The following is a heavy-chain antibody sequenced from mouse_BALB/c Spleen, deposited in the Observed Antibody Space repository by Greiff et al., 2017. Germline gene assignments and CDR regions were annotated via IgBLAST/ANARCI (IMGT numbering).Heavy chain of an antibody. CDR2: FRNKVNGYTT. J-gene: IGHJ4*01. CDR1: GFSFTDYY. CDR3: ARAPCDYDRYYYAMDY. D-gene: IGHD2-4*01. V-gene: IGHV7-3*02. Sequence: EVKLVESGGGLVQPGGSLRLSCATSGFSFTDYYMSWVRQPPGKALECLGFFRNKVNGYTTEYSASVKGRFTISRDNSESILYLQMNTLRAEDSATYYCARAPCDYDRYYYAMDYWGQGTSGTVSA.